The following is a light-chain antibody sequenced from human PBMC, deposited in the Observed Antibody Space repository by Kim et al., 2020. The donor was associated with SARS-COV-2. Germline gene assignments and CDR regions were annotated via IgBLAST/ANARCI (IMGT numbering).Light chain of an antibody. CDR3: QQRSNWPPRYT. CDR2: DAP. Sequence: SPGERATLSCRASQGVSSFLAWYQQKPGQAPRLLIYDAPNRATGIPARFSGSGSGTDFTLTISSLEPEDFAVYYCQQRSNWPPRYTFGQGTKLEI. V-gene: IGKV3-11*01. CDR1: QGVSSF. J-gene: IGKJ2*01.